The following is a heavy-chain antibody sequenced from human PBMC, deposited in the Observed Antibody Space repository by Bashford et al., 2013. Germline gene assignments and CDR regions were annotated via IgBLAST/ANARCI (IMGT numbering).Heavy chain of an antibody. CDR1: GGSFSGYY. D-gene: IGHD3-22*01. J-gene: IGHJ4*02. CDR3: ARTHHYDSISYYFDN. Sequence: SETLSLTCAVYGGSFSGYYWTWLRQSPGKGLEWIGHIDHSGNTNYKPSLKSRVTISRDMSKNQFSLELKSVAAADTAVYYCARTHHYDSISYYFDNVGTGNLVTVSS. V-gene: IGHV4-34*01. CDR2: IDHSGNT.